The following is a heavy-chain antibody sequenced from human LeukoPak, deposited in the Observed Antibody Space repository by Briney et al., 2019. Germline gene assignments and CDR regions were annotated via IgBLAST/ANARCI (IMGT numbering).Heavy chain of an antibody. J-gene: IGHJ4*02. CDR1: GFTVSSNY. V-gene: IGHV3-66*01. D-gene: IGHD3-10*01. CDR2: IYSGGST. Sequence: AGGSLRLSCAASGFTVSSNYMSWVRQAPGKGLEWVSVIYSGGSTYYADSVKGRFTISRDNSKNTLYLQMNSLRAEDTAVYYCARGDYGSGSYSQTSFDYWGQGTLVTVSS. CDR3: ARGDYGSGSYSQTSFDY.